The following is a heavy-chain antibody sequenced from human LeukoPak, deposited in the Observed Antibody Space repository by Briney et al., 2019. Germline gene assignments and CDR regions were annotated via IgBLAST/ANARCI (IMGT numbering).Heavy chain of an antibody. CDR1: GFTFRSYS. V-gene: IGHV3-21*01. CDR3: ARRPLVGATAFDY. J-gene: IGHJ4*02. D-gene: IGHD1-26*01. Sequence: GGSLRLSCAASGFTFRSYSMNWVRQAPGKGLEWVSSISSSSSYIYYADSVKGRFTISRDNAKNSLYLQMNSLRAEDTAVYYCARRPLVGATAFDYWGQGTLVTVSS. CDR2: ISSSSSYI.